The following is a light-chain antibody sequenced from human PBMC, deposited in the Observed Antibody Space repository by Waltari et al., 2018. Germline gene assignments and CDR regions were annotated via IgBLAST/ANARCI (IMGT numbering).Light chain of an antibody. V-gene: IGKV1D-12*01. CDR1: QDISSL. J-gene: IGKJ4*01. CDR3: QQAKSFPLT. CDR2: TTY. Sequence: DIQMTQSPPSVSASVGDTVSITCRASQDISSLAWYQQKPGKAPKVLIYTTYNLQSGVPSRFSGSGSGTHCTLTIRGLQPEDFATYYCQQAKSFPLTFGGGTKVQIK.